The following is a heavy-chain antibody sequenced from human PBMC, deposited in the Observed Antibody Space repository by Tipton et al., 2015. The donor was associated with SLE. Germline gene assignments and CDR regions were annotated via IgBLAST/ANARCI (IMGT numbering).Heavy chain of an antibody. CDR2: IIPIFGTA. Sequence: QSGAEVKKPGASVKVSCKASGGTFSSYAISWVRQAPGQGLEWMGGIIPIFGTANYAQKFQGRVTITADKSTSTAYMELSSLRSEDTAVYYCAREDWGSYAFDIWGQGTMVTVSS. CDR3: AREDWGSYAFDI. V-gene: IGHV1-69*06. D-gene: IGHD7-27*01. J-gene: IGHJ3*02. CDR1: GGTFSSYA.